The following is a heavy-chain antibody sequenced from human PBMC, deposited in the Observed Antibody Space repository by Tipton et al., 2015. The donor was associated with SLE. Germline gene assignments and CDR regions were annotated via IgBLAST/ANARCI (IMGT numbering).Heavy chain of an antibody. CDR3: ARRSGYVDYWYFDL. Sequence: TLSLTCTVSGGSISSGSYYWSWIRQPPGKGLEWIGYIYYSGSTNYNPSLKSRVTISVDTSKNQFSLKLSSVTAADTAVYYCARRSGYVDYWYFDLWGRGTLVTVSS. V-gene: IGHV4-61*01. J-gene: IGHJ2*01. CDR2: IYYSGST. CDR1: GGSISSGSYY. D-gene: IGHD5-12*01.